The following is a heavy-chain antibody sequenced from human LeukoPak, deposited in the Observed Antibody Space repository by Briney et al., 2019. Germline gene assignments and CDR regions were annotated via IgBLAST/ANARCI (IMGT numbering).Heavy chain of an antibody. V-gene: IGHV4-31*03. D-gene: IGHD3-22*01. CDR3: AGLVGRYSSGLYYYYFDY. CDR2: IYYSGST. J-gene: IGHJ4*02. Sequence: SETLSLTCTVSGGSISSGGYYWSWIRQHPGKGLEWIGYIYYSGSTYYNPSLKSRVTISVDTSKNQFSLKLSSVTAADTAVYYCAGLVGRYSSGLYYYYFDYWGQGTLVTVSS. CDR1: GGSISSGGYY.